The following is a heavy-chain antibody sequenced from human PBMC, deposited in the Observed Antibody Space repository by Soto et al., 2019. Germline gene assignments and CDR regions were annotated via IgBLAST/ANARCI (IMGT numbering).Heavy chain of an antibody. CDR3: ALKGDGYRGFRY. CDR2: IYWDDDK. D-gene: IGHD5-12*01. V-gene: IGHV2-5*02. CDR1: GFSLSTSGVG. J-gene: IGHJ4*02. Sequence: QITLKESGPTLVKPTQTLTLTCTLSGFSLSTSGVGVGWIRQPPGKALEWLALIYWDDDKRYSPFLKSRLTSTPDTSKNRVVLTLTTLDPVDTATYYCALKGDGYRGFRYWGQGAMVTVSS.